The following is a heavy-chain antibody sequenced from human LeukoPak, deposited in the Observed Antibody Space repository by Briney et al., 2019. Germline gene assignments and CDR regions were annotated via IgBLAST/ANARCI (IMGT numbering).Heavy chain of an antibody. Sequence: GGSLRLSCAASGFTFSSYWMHWVRHARGKGLVWVSRINSDGSSTSYADSVNGRFTISTDNAKTTLYLQMNSLRAEDTAVYYCARDRSDRRRTPNIDYWGQGTLVTVSS. J-gene: IGHJ4*02. CDR3: ARDRSDRRRTPNIDY. CDR2: INSDGSST. CDR1: GFTFSSYW. V-gene: IGHV3-74*01. D-gene: IGHD4/OR15-4a*01.